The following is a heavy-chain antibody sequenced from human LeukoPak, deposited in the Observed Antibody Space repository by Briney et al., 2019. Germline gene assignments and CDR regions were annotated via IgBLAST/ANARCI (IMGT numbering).Heavy chain of an antibody. CDR1: GYTFTGYY. D-gene: IGHD2-15*01. CDR2: INPNSGGT. V-gene: IGHV1-2*02. Sequence: ASVKVSCKASGYTFTGYYMHWVRQAPGQGLEWMGWINPNSGGTNYAQKFQGRVTMTSDTSISTAYMELSRLRSDDTAVYYCAREGIVVVVAAFDYWGQGTLVTVSS. J-gene: IGHJ4*02. CDR3: AREGIVVVVAAFDY.